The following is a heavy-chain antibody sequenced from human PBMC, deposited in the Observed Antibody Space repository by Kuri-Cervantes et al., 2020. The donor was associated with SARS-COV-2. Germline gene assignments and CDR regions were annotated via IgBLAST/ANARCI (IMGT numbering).Heavy chain of an antibody. Sequence: SVKVSCKASGGTFSSYAISWVRQAPGQGLEWMGRIIPILGTANYAQKFQGRVTITADKSTSTAYMELSSLRSEDTAVHYCARDFIAAAGIDYWGQGTLVTVSS. J-gene: IGHJ4*02. CDR1: GGTFSSYA. V-gene: IGHV1-69*04. D-gene: IGHD6-13*01. CDR2: IIPILGTA. CDR3: ARDFIAAAGIDY.